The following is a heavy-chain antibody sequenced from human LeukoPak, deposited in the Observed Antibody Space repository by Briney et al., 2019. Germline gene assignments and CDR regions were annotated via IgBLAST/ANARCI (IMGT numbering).Heavy chain of an antibody. J-gene: IGHJ3*02. CDR2: IYYSGTT. CDR3: ARVNWSGYDFRGAFDI. Sequence: TSETLSLTCTVSGGSISRYYWSWIRQPPGKGLEWIGYIYYSGTTNYNPSLKRRVTISVDTSKNQFSLKLSSVTAADTAVYYCARVNWSGYDFRGAFDIWGQGTMVTVSS. V-gene: IGHV4-59*01. CDR1: GGSISRYY. D-gene: IGHD5-12*01.